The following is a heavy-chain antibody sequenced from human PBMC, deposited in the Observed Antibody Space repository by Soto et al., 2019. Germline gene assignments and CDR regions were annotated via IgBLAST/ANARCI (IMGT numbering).Heavy chain of an antibody. Sequence: QITLNESGPTVVRPTETLTLTCTFSEFSLSTSGVGVGWIRQSPGKAPEWLALIYWDDDKRYSESLKSRLTITKDTSKNQVVLTMNNLDPADTATYYCAHRVLRTVFGLVTTTAIYFDFWGPGTPVAVSS. D-gene: IGHD3-3*01. J-gene: IGHJ4*02. V-gene: IGHV2-5*02. CDR1: EFSLSTSGVG. CDR2: IYWDDDK. CDR3: AHRVLRTVFGLVTTTAIYFDF.